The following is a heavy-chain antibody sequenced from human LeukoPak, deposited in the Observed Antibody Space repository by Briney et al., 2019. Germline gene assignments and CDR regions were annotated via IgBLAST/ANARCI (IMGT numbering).Heavy chain of an antibody. D-gene: IGHD1-14*01. CDR3: AKALNWNHPKGFDY. Sequence: ASVKVSCKASGYTFTGYYMHWVRQAPGQGLEWMGWINPNSGGTNYAQKFQGRVTMTRDTSISTAYMELSRLRSDDTAVYYCAKALNWNHPKGFDYWGQGTLVTVSS. CDR2: INPNSGGT. J-gene: IGHJ4*02. V-gene: IGHV1-2*02. CDR1: GYTFTGYY.